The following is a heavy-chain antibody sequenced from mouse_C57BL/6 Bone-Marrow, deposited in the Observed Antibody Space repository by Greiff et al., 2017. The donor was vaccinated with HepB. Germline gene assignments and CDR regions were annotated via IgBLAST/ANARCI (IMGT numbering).Heavy chain of an antibody. CDR3: ARHGAFDY. Sequence: EVKLMESGGGLVKPGGSLKLSCAASGFTFSSYTMSWVRQTPEKRLEWVATISGGGGNTYYPDSVKGRFTISRDNAKNTLYLQMSSLRSEDTALYCCARHGAFDYWGQGTTLTVSS. CDR1: GFTFSSYT. CDR2: ISGGGGNT. V-gene: IGHV5-9*01. J-gene: IGHJ2*01.